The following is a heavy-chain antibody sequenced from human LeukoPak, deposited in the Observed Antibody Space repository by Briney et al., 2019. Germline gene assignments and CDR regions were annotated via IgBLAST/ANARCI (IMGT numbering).Heavy chain of an antibody. Sequence: ASVKVSCKASGYTFTGYYMHWVRQAPGQGLEWMGRINPNSGGTNYAQKFQGRVTMTRDKSISTVYMELSRLRSDDTAVYYCANLGAAAGHDAFDIWGQGTMVTVSS. CDR2: INPNSGGT. V-gene: IGHV1-2*06. CDR3: ANLGAAAGHDAFDI. CDR1: GYTFTGYY. J-gene: IGHJ3*02. D-gene: IGHD6-13*01.